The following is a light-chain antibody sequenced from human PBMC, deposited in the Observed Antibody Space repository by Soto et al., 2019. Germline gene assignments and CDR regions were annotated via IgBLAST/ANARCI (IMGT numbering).Light chain of an antibody. CDR1: QSVGTY. J-gene: IGKJ1*01. Sequence: IVLTQSPGTLSLSPGERATLSCRTSQSVGTYLAWYQQRPGQTPRLLIYAASSRATGIPDRFSGSGSGTDFTLTISRLEPEDFALYYCQQYTQSLWTFGQGTKVEIK. CDR3: QQYTQSLWT. V-gene: IGKV3-20*01. CDR2: AAS.